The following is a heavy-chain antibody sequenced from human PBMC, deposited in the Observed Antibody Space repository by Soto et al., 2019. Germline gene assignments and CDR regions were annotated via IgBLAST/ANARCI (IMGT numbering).Heavy chain of an antibody. CDR3: VRLIGNSWLDF. CDR1: GHSVSSSSVT. J-gene: IGHJ5*01. CDR2: TYYRSKWYN. Sequence: PSQTLSLTCAISGHSVSSSSVTWNWIRQSPSRGLEWLGRTYYRSKWYNDYAESVKSRITINPDTSKNQFSLHLNSVTPEDTAVYYCVRLIGNSWLDFWGQGTLVTSPQ. V-gene: IGHV6-1*01. D-gene: IGHD1-26*01.